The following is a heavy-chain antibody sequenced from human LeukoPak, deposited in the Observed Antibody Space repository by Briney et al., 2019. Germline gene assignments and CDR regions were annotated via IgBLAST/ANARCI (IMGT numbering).Heavy chain of an antibody. J-gene: IGHJ4*03. CDR1: GGTFSSYA. Sequence: GASVKVSCKASGGTFSSYAISWVRQAPGQGLEWMGGIIPIFGAANYAQKFQGRVTITADESTSTAYMELSSLRSEDTAVYYCARALPHYYDSSGYVLGYWGQGTMVTVS. V-gene: IGHV1-69*13. D-gene: IGHD3-22*01. CDR3: ARALPHYYDSSGYVLGY. CDR2: IIPIFGAA.